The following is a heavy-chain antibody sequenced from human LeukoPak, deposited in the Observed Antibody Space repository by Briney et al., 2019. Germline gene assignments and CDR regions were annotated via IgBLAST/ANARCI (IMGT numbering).Heavy chain of an antibody. Sequence: PGGSLRLSCAASGFTFSSFWMHWVRQAPGKGLVWVSRINSDGSSTSYADSVKGRFTISRDNAKNSLYLQMNSLRVEDTAVYYCASSLGSGGPYYMDVWGKGTTVIISS. CDR1: GFTFSSFW. CDR3: ASSLGSGGPYYMDV. D-gene: IGHD3-10*01. J-gene: IGHJ6*03. V-gene: IGHV3-74*01. CDR2: INSDGSST.